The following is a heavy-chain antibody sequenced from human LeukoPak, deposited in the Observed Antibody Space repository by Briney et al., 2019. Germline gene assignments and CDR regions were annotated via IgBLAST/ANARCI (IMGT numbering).Heavy chain of an antibody. Sequence: ASVKVSCKTSGYIFTTYGISWVRQAPGQGLEWMGWIKPYHGNTKYAQKFQGRITMTTDTSTSTAFMEMRSLRSDDTGVYHCARENERLQGFGELSWNWFDPWGQGTLITVSS. CDR3: ARENERLQGFGELSWNWFDP. CDR2: IKPYHGNT. J-gene: IGHJ5*02. CDR1: GYIFTTYG. D-gene: IGHD3-10*01. V-gene: IGHV1-18*01.